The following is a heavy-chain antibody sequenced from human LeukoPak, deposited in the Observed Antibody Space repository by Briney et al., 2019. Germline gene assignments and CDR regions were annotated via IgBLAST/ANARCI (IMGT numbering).Heavy chain of an antibody. Sequence: GGSLRLSCAASGFTFSSYSMNWVRQAPGKGLEWVSSISSSSSYIYYADSVEGRFTISRDNAKNSLYLQMNSLRAEDTAVYYCARGDAGYCSGGSCYAAYWGQGTLVTVSS. V-gene: IGHV3-21*04. J-gene: IGHJ4*02. CDR2: ISSSSSYI. D-gene: IGHD2-15*01. CDR3: ARGDAGYCSGGSCYAAY. CDR1: GFTFSSYS.